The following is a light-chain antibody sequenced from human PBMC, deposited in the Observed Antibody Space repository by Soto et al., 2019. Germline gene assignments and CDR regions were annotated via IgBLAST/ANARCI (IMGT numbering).Light chain of an antibody. CDR2: AAS. CDR1: QSISSY. V-gene: IGKV1-39*01. Sequence: DIQMTQSPSSLSASVGDRVTITCRASQSISSYLNWYQQKPGKAPKLLIYAASSLQSGVPSRFSGSGSGTHFTLTISSLQPEDFATYYCQQSYSIFMYTFGQGTKLEIK. CDR3: QQSYSIFMYT. J-gene: IGKJ2*01.